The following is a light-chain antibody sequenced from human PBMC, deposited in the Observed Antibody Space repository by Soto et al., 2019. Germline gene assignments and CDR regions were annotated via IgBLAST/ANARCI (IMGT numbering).Light chain of an antibody. CDR1: SSNIGDNT. CDR2: NND. J-gene: IGLJ3*02. Sequence: QSVLTQPPSASETPGQRVAISCSGSSSNIGDNTVHWYQQLPGTAPKLLIYNNDRRPSGVPDRFSGSKSGTSASLAISGLQSEDEAEYFCSTWDDSLNGWVFGGGTKLNVL. V-gene: IGLV1-44*01. CDR3: STWDDSLNGWV.